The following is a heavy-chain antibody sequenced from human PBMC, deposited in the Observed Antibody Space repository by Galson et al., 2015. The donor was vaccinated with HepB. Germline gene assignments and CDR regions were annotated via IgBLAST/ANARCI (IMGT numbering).Heavy chain of an antibody. CDR1: GFTFNTYS. J-gene: IGHJ4*02. D-gene: IGHD2-2*01. CDR2: ISSSTGTT. Sequence: SLRLSCAASGFTFNTYSMNWVRQAPGKGLEWISYISSSTGTTLYADSVKGRFTISRDNAKNSLFLQLNSLRGEDTAVYYCARDLRVVIPPAPYYFANWGQGTLVTVSS. V-gene: IGHV3-48*01. CDR3: ARDLRVVIPPAPYYFAN.